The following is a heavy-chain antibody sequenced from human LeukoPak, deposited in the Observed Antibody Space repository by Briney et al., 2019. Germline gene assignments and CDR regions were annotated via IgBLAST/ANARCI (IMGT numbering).Heavy chain of an antibody. J-gene: IGHJ4*02. V-gene: IGHV3-66*02. CDR1: GFTVSRNY. D-gene: IGHD3-10*01. Sequence: GGSLRLSCAASGFTVSRNYMSWVRQAPGKGLEWVSVIYSGGSTYYADSVKGRFTISRDNSKNTLYLQMNSLRAEDTAVYYCARERATYYYGSGSFFDYWGQGALVTVSS. CDR3: ARERATYYYGSGSFFDY. CDR2: IYSGGST.